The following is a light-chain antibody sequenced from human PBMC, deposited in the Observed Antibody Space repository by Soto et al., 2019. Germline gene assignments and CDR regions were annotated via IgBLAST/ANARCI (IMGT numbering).Light chain of an antibody. CDR3: HQYDRSAIFT. Sequence: EIVLTQSPGTLSLSPGERATLSCRASQSVPSNYLAWYQQRPGQAPRRLIYGASTRAAGVPDRFSGSGSGTEFTLTINRLEPEDFAVFYCHQYDRSAIFTFGPGTTVDIK. CDR1: QSVPSNY. J-gene: IGKJ3*01. V-gene: IGKV3-20*01. CDR2: GAS.